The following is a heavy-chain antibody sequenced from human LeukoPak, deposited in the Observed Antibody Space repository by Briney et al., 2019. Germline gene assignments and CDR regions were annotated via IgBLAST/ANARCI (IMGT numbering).Heavy chain of an antibody. J-gene: IGHJ4*01. CDR3: ARSSYFFGSGSSYNPDY. CDR1: GFTFSNYW. Sequence: GRSLRLSCAASGFTFSNYWMHWVRQAPGKGLVWVSRINTDGTSTSYADSVKGRFTNTRDNAKNTLYLEMNSLRAEDTAVYYCARSSYFFGSGSSYNPDYWGQGILVTVSS. V-gene: IGHV3-74*01. D-gene: IGHD3-10*01. CDR2: INTDGTST.